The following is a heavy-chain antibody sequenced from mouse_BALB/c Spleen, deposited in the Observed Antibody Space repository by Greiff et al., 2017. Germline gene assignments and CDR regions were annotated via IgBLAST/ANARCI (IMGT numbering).Heavy chain of an antibody. CDR1: GYTFTSYW. CDR2: IDPSNSET. Sequence: VKLQESGPELVRPGASVKMSCKASGYTFTSYWMHWVKQRPGQGLEWIGMIDPSNSETRLNQKFKDKATLNVDKSSNTAYMQLSSLTSEDSAVYYCARRGVTTVVEDFDYWGQGTTLTVSS. D-gene: IGHD1-1*01. V-gene: IGHV1S127*01. J-gene: IGHJ2*01. CDR3: ARRGVTTVVEDFDY.